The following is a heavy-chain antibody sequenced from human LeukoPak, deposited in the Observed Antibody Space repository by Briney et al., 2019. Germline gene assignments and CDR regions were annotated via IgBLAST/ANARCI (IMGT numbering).Heavy chain of an antibody. CDR1: GGSISSYY. Sequence: SETLSLTCTVSGGSISSYYWSWIRQPPGNGLEWIGYIYYSGSTNYNPSLKSRVTISVDTSKNQFSLKLSSVTAADTAVYYCARDRGGSGSYLDHWGQGTLVTVSS. CDR2: IYYSGST. CDR3: ARDRGGSGSYLDH. J-gene: IGHJ4*02. D-gene: IGHD3-10*01. V-gene: IGHV4-59*12.